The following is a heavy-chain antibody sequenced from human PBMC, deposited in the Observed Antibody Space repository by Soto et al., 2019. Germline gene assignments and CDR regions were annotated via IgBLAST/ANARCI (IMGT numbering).Heavy chain of an antibody. CDR1: GFTFSSYA. D-gene: IGHD1-26*01. J-gene: IGHJ4*02. V-gene: IGHV3-23*01. Sequence: GGSLRLSCAASGFTFSSYAMSWVRQAPGKGLEWVSAIRCNGGSKYYADSVKGRFTISRDNSKNTLYLQMNSLRAEDTAVYYCARGIKRELLDHDYWGQGTLVTV. CDR2: IRCNGGSK. CDR3: ARGIKRELLDHDY.